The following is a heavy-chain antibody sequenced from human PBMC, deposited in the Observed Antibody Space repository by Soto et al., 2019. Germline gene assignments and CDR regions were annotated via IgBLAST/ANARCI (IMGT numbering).Heavy chain of an antibody. V-gene: IGHV4-39*07. J-gene: IGHJ4*02. CDR1: GGSISSSSYS. CDR3: ARASLGWFGELLSTHFDY. CDR2: IYYSGST. Sequence: SETLSLTCPVSGGSISSSSYSWGWIRQPPGKGPEWIGNIYYSGSTYYNPSLKSRVTISVDTSKNHFSLKLSSVTAADTAVYYCARASLGWFGELLSTHFDYWGQGTLVTVSS. D-gene: IGHD3-10*01.